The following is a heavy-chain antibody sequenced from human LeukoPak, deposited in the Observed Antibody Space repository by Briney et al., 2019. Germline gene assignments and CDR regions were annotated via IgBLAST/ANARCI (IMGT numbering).Heavy chain of an antibody. Sequence: GGSLRLSCAASGFTFDDYGMSWVRQAPGKGLEWVSGTNWNGGSTGYADSVKGRFTISRDNAKNSLYLQMNSLRAEDTALYHCARDGPGIAVAGRWYFDLWGRGTLVTVSS. CDR2: TNWNGGST. V-gene: IGHV3-20*01. D-gene: IGHD6-19*01. J-gene: IGHJ2*01. CDR3: ARDGPGIAVAGRWYFDL. CDR1: GFTFDDYG.